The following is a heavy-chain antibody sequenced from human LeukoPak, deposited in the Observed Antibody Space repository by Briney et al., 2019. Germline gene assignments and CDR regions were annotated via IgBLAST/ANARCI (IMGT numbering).Heavy chain of an antibody. CDR2: IFFSGST. CDR1: GGSISSYY. J-gene: IGHJ4*02. V-gene: IGHV4-59*01. D-gene: IGHD5-18*01. Sequence: PSETLSLTCTVSGGSISSYYWSWIRQPPGKGLEWIGYIFFSGSTNYNPSLKSRVTISVDTSKNQFSLKLSSVTAADTAVYYCARTVYNYGLFDYWGQGTLVTVSS. CDR3: ARTVYNYGLFDY.